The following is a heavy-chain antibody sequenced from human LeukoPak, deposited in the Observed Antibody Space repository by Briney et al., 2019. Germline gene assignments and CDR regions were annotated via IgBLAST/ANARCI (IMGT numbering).Heavy chain of an antibody. CDR3: ARRPYDSSGYYFHYFDY. Sequence: SQTLSLTCTVSGGSISSGDYYWSWIRQPPGKGLEWIGYIYYSGSTYYNPSLKSRVTISVETSKNQFSLKLSSVTAADTAVYYCARRPYDSSGYYFHYFDYWGQGTLVTVSS. J-gene: IGHJ4*02. D-gene: IGHD3-22*01. CDR1: GGSISSGDYY. V-gene: IGHV4-30-4*08. CDR2: IYYSGST.